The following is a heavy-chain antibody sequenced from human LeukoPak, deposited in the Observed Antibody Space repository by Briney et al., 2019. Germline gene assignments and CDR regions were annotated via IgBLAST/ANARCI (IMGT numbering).Heavy chain of an antibody. CDR3: ASETSGIYLNY. D-gene: IGHD1-26*01. CDR2: ISYSGNT. CDR1: GASISSGGYY. V-gene: IGHV4-31*03. J-gene: IGHJ4*02. Sequence: SQTLSLTCTVSGASISSGGYYWNWVRQHPGTGLEWIGYISYSGNTYYNPSLKSRVTISVDTSKNQFSLKLSSVTAADTAVYYCASETSGIYLNYWGQGTLVTVSS.